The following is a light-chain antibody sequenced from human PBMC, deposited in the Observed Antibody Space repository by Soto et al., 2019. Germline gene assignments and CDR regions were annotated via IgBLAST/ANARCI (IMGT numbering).Light chain of an antibody. CDR2: KVS. J-gene: IGKJ2*01. Sequence: DVVLTQSPLSLPVILGQPASISCRSSQSVAYSDGITYLSWFHQRPGQSPRRLIYKVSNRDSGVPDRFSGSGSVTDFTLKISRVEAEDVGVYYCMQGIHWPPYTFGQGTKLDIK. CDR3: MQGIHWPPYT. CDR1: QSVAYSDGITY. V-gene: IGKV2-30*01.